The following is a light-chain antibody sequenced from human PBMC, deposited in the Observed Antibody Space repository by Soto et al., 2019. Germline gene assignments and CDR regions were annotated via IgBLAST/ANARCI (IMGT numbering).Light chain of an antibody. V-gene: IGKV1-17*01. J-gene: IGKJ1*01. CDR1: QGIRND. CDR3: LQHKSYPWT. Sequence: DIQMTQSAYSLSASVGDRVTITCRAIQGIRNDLGGYQQKPGKAPKRLSYAAYSLQSGVPSRFSGSGSGTEFTLTISSLQPEDFATYYCLQHKSYPWTFGQGTKVQI. CDR2: AAY.